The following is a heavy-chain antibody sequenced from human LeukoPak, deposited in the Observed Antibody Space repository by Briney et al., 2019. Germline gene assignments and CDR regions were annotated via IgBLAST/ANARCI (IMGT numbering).Heavy chain of an antibody. D-gene: IGHD6-13*01. CDR2: ISGSGGST. Sequence: GGSLRLSCAASGFTFSSYAMSWVRQAPGKGLEWVSAISGSGGSTYYADSVQGRFTISRDNAKNSLYLRMNSLRVEDTAVYYCARGGIAAAGPSFYYSYYMDVWGRGATVTISS. V-gene: IGHV3-23*01. CDR1: GFTFSSYA. CDR3: ARGGIAAAGPSFYYSYYMDV. J-gene: IGHJ6*03.